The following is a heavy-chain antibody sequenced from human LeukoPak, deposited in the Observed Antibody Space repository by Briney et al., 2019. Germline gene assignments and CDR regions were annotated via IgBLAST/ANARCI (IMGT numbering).Heavy chain of an antibody. J-gene: IGHJ4*02. V-gene: IGHV3-21*01. CDR2: ISSSSSYI. CDR3: ARDEVGGYIWSGYYSRSGIDY. Sequence: GGSLRLSCAASGFTFSSYSMNWVRQAPGKGLEWVSSISSSSSYIYYADSVKGRFTISRDNAKSSLYLQMNSLRAEDTAVYYCARDEVGGYIWSGYYSRSGIDYWGQGTLVTVSS. CDR1: GFTFSSYS. D-gene: IGHD3-3*01.